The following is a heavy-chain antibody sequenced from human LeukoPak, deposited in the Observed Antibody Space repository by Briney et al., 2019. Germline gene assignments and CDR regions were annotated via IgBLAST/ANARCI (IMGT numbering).Heavy chain of an antibody. CDR3: ASTRPKGCCSSTSCRNNWFDP. D-gene: IGHD2-2*01. V-gene: IGHV4-31*03. J-gene: IGHJ5*02. CDR2: IYYSGST. Sequence: SQTLSLTCTVSGGSISSGGYYWSWIRQHPGKGLEWIGYIYYSGSTYYNPSLKSRVTISVDTSKNQFSLKLSSVTAADTAVYYCASTRPKGCCSSTSCRNNWFDPWGQGTLVTVSS. CDR1: GGSISSGGYY.